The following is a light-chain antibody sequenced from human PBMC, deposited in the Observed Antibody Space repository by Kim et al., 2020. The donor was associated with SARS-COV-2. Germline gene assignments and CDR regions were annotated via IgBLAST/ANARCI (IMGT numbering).Light chain of an antibody. CDR3: MQGTHWPFT. V-gene: IGKV2-30*01. CDR1: QSLVYSDGNIY. Sequence: PSARSCMSSQSLVYSDGNIYLNWFHQRPGQSPRRLIYKVSNRDSGVPDRFSGSGSGTDFTLQISRVEAEDVGVYYCMQGTHWPFTFGPGTKVDIK. CDR2: KVS. J-gene: IGKJ3*01.